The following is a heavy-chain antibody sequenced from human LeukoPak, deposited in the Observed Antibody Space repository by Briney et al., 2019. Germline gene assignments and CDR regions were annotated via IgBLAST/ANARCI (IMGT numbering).Heavy chain of an antibody. Sequence: PSGTLSLTCAVSGGSISSSNWWSWVRQPPGKGLEWIGEIYHSGSTNYNPSLKSRLTISLDTSKNQFSLNLSSVTAADTAVYYCARVNPPVATFDSWGQGTLVIVSS. J-gene: IGHJ4*02. D-gene: IGHD2-21*01. V-gene: IGHV4-4*02. CDR2: IYHSGST. CDR3: ARVNPPVATFDS. CDR1: GGSISSSNW.